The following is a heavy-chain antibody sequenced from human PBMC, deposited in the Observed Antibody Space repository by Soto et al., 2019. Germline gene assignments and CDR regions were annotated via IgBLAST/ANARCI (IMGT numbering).Heavy chain of an antibody. CDR2: IFDSGTT. CDR1: GGSISSGGYY. V-gene: IGHV4-31*03. Sequence: QVQLQESGPGLVKPSQTLSLTCTVSGGSISSGGYYWSWLRQHPGKGLEWIGYIFDSGTTYYNPSLKSRVTISVDPSKIQFSLRLTSVTATDTAVYYCASQASGWYPDYWGQGTLVTVSS. D-gene: IGHD6-19*01. CDR3: ASQASGWYPDY. J-gene: IGHJ4*02.